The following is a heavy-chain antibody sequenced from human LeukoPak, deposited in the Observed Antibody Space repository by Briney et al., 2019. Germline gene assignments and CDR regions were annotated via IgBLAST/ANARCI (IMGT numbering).Heavy chain of an antibody. J-gene: IGHJ5*02. CDR3: ARDSRWFGELSTWFDP. CDR1: GGSISSYY. Sequence: PSETLSLTCTVSGGSISSYYWSWIRQPPGKGLGWIGYIYYSGSTNYNPSLKSRVTISVDTSKNQFSLKLSSVTAADTAVYYCARDSRWFGELSTWFDPWGQGTLVTVSS. CDR2: IYYSGST. V-gene: IGHV4-59*01. D-gene: IGHD3-10*01.